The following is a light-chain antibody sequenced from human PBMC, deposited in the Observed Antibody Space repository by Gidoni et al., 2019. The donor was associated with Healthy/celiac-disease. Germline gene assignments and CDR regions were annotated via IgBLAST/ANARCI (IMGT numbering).Light chain of an antibody. V-gene: IGKV3-20*01. J-gene: IGKJ2*01. CDR2: GAS. CDR3: QQYGSSPVT. CDR1: PSVSSSY. Sequence: EIVFTQSPGTLSLSPGERATLPCRASPSVSSSYFAWYQQKPGQSPTLLIYGASSRAPGIPARCSGSGAGTDFTLPISRRVPEDFAVDYCQQYGSSPVTFGQGTKLEIK.